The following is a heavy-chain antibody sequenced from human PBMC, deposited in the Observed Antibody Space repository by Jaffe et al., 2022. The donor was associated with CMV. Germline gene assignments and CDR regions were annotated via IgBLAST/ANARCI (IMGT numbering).Heavy chain of an antibody. J-gene: IGHJ5*02. Sequence: QLQLQESGPGLVKPSETLSLTCTVSGDSISSSSYSWGWIRQPPGKGLEWIGTIYYSGSTYYNPSLKSRVTISVDTSKKQFSLKLSSVTAADTAVYYCARHISVAGTGDWFDPWGQGTLVTVSS. CDR1: GDSISSSSYS. CDR3: ARHISVAGTGDWFDP. CDR2: IYYSGST. V-gene: IGHV4-39*01. D-gene: IGHD1-1*01.